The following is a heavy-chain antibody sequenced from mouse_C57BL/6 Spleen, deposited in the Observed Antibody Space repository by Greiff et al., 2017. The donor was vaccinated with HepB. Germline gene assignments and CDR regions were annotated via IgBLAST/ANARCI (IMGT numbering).Heavy chain of an antibody. J-gene: IGHJ2*01. CDR3: ARDSIYYDYDGYYFDY. CDR1: GFTFSSYA. D-gene: IGHD2-4*01. CDR2: ISDGGSYT. Sequence: EVKLVESGGGLVKPGGSLKLSCAASGFTFSSYAMSWVRQTPEKRLEWVATISDGGSYTYYPDNVKGRFTISRDNAKNNLYLQMSHLKSEDTAMYYCARDSIYYDYDGYYFDYWGQGTTLTVSS. V-gene: IGHV5-4*01.